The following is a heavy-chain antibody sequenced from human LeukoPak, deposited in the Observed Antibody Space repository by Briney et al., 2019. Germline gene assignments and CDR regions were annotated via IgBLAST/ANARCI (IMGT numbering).Heavy chain of an antibody. D-gene: IGHD5-18*01. CDR2: IRYDGSNK. J-gene: IGHJ4*02. CDR1: GFTFSSYG. CDR3: AKGRGYNYGYIFGYFDY. Sequence: GGSLRLSCAASGFTFSSYGMHWVRQAPGKGLEWVAFIRYDGSNKYYADSVKGRFTISRDNTKNTLYLQMNSLRAEDTALYYCAKGRGYNYGYIFGYFDYWGQGTLVTVSS. V-gene: IGHV3-30*02.